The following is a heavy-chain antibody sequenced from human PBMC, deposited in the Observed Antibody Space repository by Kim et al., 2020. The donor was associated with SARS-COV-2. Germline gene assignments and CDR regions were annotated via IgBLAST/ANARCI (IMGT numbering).Heavy chain of an antibody. J-gene: IGHJ4*02. D-gene: IGHD3-3*01. CDR1: GFTFSNYA. CDR2: VYSGSSST. Sequence: GGSLRLSCAASGFTFSNYAMSWVRQAPGKGLEWVSVVYSGSSSTFYADSVKGRFTVSRDNSQNTLYLQMNSLRADDTAVYYCGRRYDYFDYWGQGTLVTVSS. CDR3: GRRYDYFDY. V-gene: IGHV3-23*03.